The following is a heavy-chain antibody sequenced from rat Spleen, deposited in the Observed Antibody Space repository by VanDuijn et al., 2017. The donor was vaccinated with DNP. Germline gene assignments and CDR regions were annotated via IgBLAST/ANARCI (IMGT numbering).Heavy chain of an antibody. CDR3: ATGGRAFAY. V-gene: IGHV5-25*01. D-gene: IGHD4-1*01. CDR2: ISTSGGNS. Sequence: EVQLVESGGGLVQPGRSMKLSCAASGFTFSNYYMAWVRQAPTKGLEWVASISTSGGNSNYRDSVKGRFTISRDNARNTLYLQMDSLRSEDTATYYCATGGRAFAYWGQGTLVTVSS. CDR1: GFTFSNYY. J-gene: IGHJ3*01.